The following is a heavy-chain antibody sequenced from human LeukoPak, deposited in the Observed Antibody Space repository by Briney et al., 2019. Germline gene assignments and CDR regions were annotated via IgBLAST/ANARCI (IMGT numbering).Heavy chain of an antibody. D-gene: IGHD6-13*01. CDR1: GFTFSSYS. CDR3: ARALSVSDSSSSDAFDI. J-gene: IGHJ3*02. V-gene: IGHV3-21*01. Sequence: GGSLRLSCAASGFTFSSYSMNWVRQAPGKGLEWVSSISSSSSYIYYADSVEGRFTISRDNAKNSLYLQMNSLRAEDTAVYYCARALSVSDSSSSDAFDIWGQGTMVTVSS. CDR2: ISSSSSYI.